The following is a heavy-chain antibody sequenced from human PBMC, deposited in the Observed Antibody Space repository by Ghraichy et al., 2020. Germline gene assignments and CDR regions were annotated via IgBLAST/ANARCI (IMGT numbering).Heavy chain of an antibody. CDR3: AKDSDGSGSYPIYYFDY. J-gene: IGHJ4*02. V-gene: IGHV3-23*01. CDR2: ISGSGGST. CDR1: GFTFSSYA. D-gene: IGHD3-10*01. Sequence: GGSLRLSCAASGFTFSSYAMSWVRQAPGKGLEWVSAISGSGGSTYYADSVKGRITISRDNSKNTLYLQMNSLRAEDTAVYYCAKDSDGSGSYPIYYFDYWGQGTLVTVSS.